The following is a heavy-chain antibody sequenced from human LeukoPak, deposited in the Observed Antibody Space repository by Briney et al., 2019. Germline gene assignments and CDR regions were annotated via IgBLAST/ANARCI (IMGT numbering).Heavy chain of an antibody. Sequence: ASVTVSCKASVYTFTSYYMHWVRQAPGQGREWMGIINPSGCSTSYAQRFQGRVTMTRDTSTSTVYMELSSLRSEDTAVYYCARDPPYCSSTSCYPKYYMDVWGKGTTVTISS. J-gene: IGHJ6*03. V-gene: IGHV1-46*01. D-gene: IGHD2-2*01. CDR3: ARDPPYCSSTSCYPKYYMDV. CDR2: INPSGCST. CDR1: VYTFTSYY.